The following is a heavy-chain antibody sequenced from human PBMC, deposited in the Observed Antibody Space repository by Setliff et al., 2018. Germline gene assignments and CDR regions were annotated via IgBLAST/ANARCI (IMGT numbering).Heavy chain of an antibody. CDR3: ATSYSGSYYGY. Sequence: SVKVSCKASGGTFSSYAISWVRQAPGQGLEWMGRIIPIFGTAIYAQKFQGRVTMTEDTSTDTAYMELSSLRSEDTAVYYCATSYSGSYYGYWGQGTLVTVS. J-gene: IGHJ4*02. CDR1: GGTFSSYA. CDR2: IIPIFGTA. V-gene: IGHV1-69*06. D-gene: IGHD1-26*01.